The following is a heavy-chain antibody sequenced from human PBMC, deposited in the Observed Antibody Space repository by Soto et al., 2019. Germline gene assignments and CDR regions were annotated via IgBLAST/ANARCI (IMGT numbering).Heavy chain of an antibody. D-gene: IGHD3-22*01. CDR3: TTDGSPLYDSSGVGGNYYYYYGMDV. CDR2: ISGSGCST. J-gene: IGHJ6*02. V-gene: IGHV3-23*01. CDR1: GFTFSSYA. Sequence: WGSLRLSCAASGFTFSSYAMSWVRQAPGKGLEWVSAISGSGCSTYYADSVKGRFTISRDNSKNTLYLQMNSLRAEDTAVYYCTTDGSPLYDSSGVGGNYYYYYGMDVWGQGTTVTGSS.